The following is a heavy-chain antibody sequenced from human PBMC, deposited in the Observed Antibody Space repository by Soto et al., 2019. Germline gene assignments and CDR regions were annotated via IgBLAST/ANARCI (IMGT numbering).Heavy chain of an antibody. D-gene: IGHD2-15*01. CDR1: GGSFSGYY. CDR2: INHSGST. J-gene: IGHJ4*02. V-gene: IGHV4-34*01. Sequence: QVQLQQWGAGLLKPSETLSLTCAVYGGSFSGYYWSWIRQPPGKGLEWIGEINHSGSTNYNPSLNSRVTISVDTSKNQFSLKLSSVTAADTAVYYCARAPALDIVVVVALYGYYFDYWGQGTLVTVSS. CDR3: ARAPALDIVVVVALYGYYFDY.